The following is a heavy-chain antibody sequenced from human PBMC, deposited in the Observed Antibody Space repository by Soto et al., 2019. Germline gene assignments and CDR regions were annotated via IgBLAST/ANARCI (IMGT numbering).Heavy chain of an antibody. CDR2: IIPIFDAR. V-gene: IGHV1-69*06. D-gene: IGHD3-22*01. CDR3: ARSSTXYYYQSSPYWPDKELDI. J-gene: IGHJ4*02. CDR1: GDTFSSHA. Sequence: SVKVSCKASGDTFSSHALSWVRQAPGQGLEWMGGIIPIFDARTYAQKFQGRVTISADKSTKTGYMELSSLTSEDTAVYYCARSSTXYYYQSSPYWPDKELDIWGQGTLVTVSS.